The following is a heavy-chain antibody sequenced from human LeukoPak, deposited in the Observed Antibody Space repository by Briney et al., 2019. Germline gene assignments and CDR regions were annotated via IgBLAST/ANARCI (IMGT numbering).Heavy chain of an antibody. V-gene: IGHV3-7*01. D-gene: IGHD3-10*02. CDR3: AELGITMIGGV. Sequence: GGSLRLSCAASGFAFSSYWMTWVRQAPGKGLEWVANIKQDGSEKYYVDSVKGRFTISRDNAKNSLYLQMNSLRAEDTAVYYCAELGITMIGGVWGKGTTVTISS. CDR2: IKQDGSEK. CDR1: GFAFSSYW. J-gene: IGHJ6*04.